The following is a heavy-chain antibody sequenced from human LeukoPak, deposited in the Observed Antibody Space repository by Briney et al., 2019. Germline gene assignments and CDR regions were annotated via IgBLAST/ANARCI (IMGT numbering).Heavy chain of an antibody. CDR3: AGGGLAVFDY. Sequence: GGSLRLSCVASGFTVNNNYMTWVRQAPGKGLEWDSVIHSGGSTYYADSVKGRFTISRDTSKNTLYLQMNSLTAEDTAVYYCAGGGLAVFDYWGQGTLVTVSS. CDR1: GFTVNNNY. D-gene: IGHD6-19*01. J-gene: IGHJ4*02. V-gene: IGHV3-53*01. CDR2: IHSGGST.